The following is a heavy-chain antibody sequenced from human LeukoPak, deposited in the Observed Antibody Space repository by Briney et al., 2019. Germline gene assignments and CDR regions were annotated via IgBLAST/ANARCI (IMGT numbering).Heavy chain of an antibody. J-gene: IGHJ4*02. CDR3: ARLAAAGPYFGY. CDR1: GYTFTSYY. D-gene: IGHD6-13*01. CDR2: INPSGGST. V-gene: IGHV1-46*03. Sequence: ASVKVSCKAPGYTFTSYYMHWVRQAPGQGLEWMGIINPSGGSTSYAQKFQGRVTMTRDTSTSTVYMELSSLRSEDTAVYYCARLAAAGPYFGYWGQGTLVTVSS.